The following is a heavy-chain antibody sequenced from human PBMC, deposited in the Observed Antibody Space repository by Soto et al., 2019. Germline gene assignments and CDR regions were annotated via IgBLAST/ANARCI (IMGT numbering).Heavy chain of an antibody. V-gene: IGHV3-30-3*01. CDR3: ARDQGYSNLPEY. CDR2: ISYDGSSK. J-gene: IGHJ4*02. CDR1: GFIFSSYG. Sequence: GVSLRLSCAASGFIFSSYGMHWVRQAPGKGLEWVAVISYDGSSKYYADSMKGRLTLSRDNSKNILYLQMNSLRAEETAVYYCARDQGYSNLPEYWGQGTLVTVSS. D-gene: IGHD2-15*01.